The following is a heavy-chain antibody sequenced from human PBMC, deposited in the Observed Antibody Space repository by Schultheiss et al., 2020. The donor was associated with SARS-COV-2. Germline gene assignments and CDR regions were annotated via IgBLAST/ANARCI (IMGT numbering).Heavy chain of an antibody. CDR3: ARAIRYCSSTSCYNHYYYYMDV. V-gene: IGHV4-34*01. Sequence: GSLRLSCAASGFTFSSYWMSWIRQPPGKGLEWIGEINHSGSTNYNPSLKSRVTISVDTSKNQFSLKLSSVTAADTAVYYCARAIRYCSSTSCYNHYYYYMDVWGKGTTVTVSS. D-gene: IGHD2-2*02. CDR1: GFTFSSYW. J-gene: IGHJ6*03. CDR2: INHSGST.